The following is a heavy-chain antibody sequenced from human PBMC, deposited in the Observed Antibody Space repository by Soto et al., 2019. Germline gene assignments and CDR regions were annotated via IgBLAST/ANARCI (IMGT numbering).Heavy chain of an antibody. CDR3: ARDLRLRYFGNWFDP. CDR1: GGSISSGGYY. V-gene: IGHV4-31*03. D-gene: IGHD3-9*01. CDR2: IYYSGST. Sequence: SETLSLTCTVSGGSISSGGYYWSWIRQHPGKGLERIGYIYYSGSTYYNPSLKSRVTISVDTSKNQFSLKLSSVTAADTAVYYCARDLRLRYFGNWFDPWGQGTLVTVSS. J-gene: IGHJ5*02.